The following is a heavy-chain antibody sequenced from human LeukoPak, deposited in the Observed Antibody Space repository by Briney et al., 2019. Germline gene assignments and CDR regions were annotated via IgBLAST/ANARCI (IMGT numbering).Heavy chain of an antibody. Sequence: PGGSLRLSCAASGFTFSSYAMSWVRQAPGKGLEWVSAISGSGGSTYYADSVKGRFTISRDNSKNTLYLQMNSLRAEDTAVYYCAPPKGDDYGDYEGLQYYYYYGMDVWGQGTTVTVSS. CDR1: GFTFSSYA. D-gene: IGHD4-17*01. CDR3: APPKGDDYGDYEGLQYYYYYGMDV. V-gene: IGHV3-23*01. J-gene: IGHJ6*02. CDR2: ISGSGGST.